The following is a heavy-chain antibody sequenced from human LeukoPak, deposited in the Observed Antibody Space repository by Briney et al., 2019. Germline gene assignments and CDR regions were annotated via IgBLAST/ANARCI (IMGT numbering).Heavy chain of an antibody. V-gene: IGHV3-30*18. CDR1: GFTFSSYG. D-gene: IGHD1-26*01. Sequence: LRLSCAASGFTFSSYGFHWVRQAPGKGLEGVAVIPYDGSNKYYADSVKGRFTISRDNSKNTLYLQMNTLRAEDTAVYYCAKEVGYGMDVWGQGTTVTVSS. CDR2: IPYDGSNK. CDR3: AKEVGYGMDV. J-gene: IGHJ6*02.